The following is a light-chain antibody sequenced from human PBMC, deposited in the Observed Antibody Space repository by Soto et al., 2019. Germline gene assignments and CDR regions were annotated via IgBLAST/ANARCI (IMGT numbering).Light chain of an antibody. CDR3: LLVYSGVVV. J-gene: IGLJ2*01. Sequence: QAVVTQEPSLTVSPGGTVTLTCGSSTGTVTTGLYPYWFQQKPGQAPRTLISDTTNTHSWTPARFSASLLGGKAALTLSGAQPEDEADYYCLLVYSGVVVFGGGTQLTVL. CDR1: TGTVTTGLY. CDR2: DTT. V-gene: IGLV7-46*01.